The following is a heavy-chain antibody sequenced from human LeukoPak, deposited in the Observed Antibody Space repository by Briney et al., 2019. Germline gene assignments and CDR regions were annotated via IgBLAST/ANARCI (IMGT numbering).Heavy chain of an antibody. V-gene: IGHV3-53*04. CDR1: GFTVSSNY. CDR3: ARGGLYSSGWYTGRGYYYYGMDV. CDR2: IYSGGST. J-gene: IGHJ6*02. Sequence: GGSLSLSCAASGFTVSSNYMSWVRQAPGKGLEWVSVIYSGGSTYYADSVKGRFTISRHNSENTLYLQMNSLRAEDTAVYYCARGGLYSSGWYTGRGYYYYGMDVWGQGTTVTVSS. D-gene: IGHD6-19*01.